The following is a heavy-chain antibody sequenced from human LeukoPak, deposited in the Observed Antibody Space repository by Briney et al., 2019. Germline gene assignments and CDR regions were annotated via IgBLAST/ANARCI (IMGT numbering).Heavy chain of an antibody. V-gene: IGHV4-30-2*01. Sequence: PSQTLSLTCAVSGGSISSGGYSWSWIRQPPGKGLEWIGYIYHSGSTYYNPPLKSRVTISVDRTKNQFSLKLSSVTAADTAVYYCARGQEMATSQWFDPWGQGTLVTVSS. CDR1: GGSISSGGYS. CDR3: ARGQEMATSQWFDP. CDR2: IYHSGST. J-gene: IGHJ5*02. D-gene: IGHD5-24*01.